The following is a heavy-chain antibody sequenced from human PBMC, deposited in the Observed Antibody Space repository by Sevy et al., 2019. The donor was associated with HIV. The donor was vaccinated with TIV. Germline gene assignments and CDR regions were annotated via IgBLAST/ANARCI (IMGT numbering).Heavy chain of an antibody. CDR2: IKEDGSEQ. D-gene: IGHD6-19*01. Sequence: GGSLRLSCAASGLTFSSYWMSWVRQAPGKGLEWVAIIKEDGSEQYYVDSVKGRFTVSRDNAKNSLYRQMNSLRAEDTAVYYCTKFYGTGSYVDYWGQGTLFTVSS. J-gene: IGHJ4*02. CDR1: GLTFSSYW. CDR3: TKFYGTGSYVDY. V-gene: IGHV3-7*01.